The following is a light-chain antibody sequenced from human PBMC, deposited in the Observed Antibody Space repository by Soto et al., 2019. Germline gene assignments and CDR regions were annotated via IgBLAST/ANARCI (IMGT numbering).Light chain of an antibody. CDR2: WAS. CDR1: QSVLYSSNNKNY. CDR3: QQYYSTLCT. J-gene: IGKJ2*02. Sequence: DIVMTQSPDSLAVSLGERATINCKSSQSVLYSSNNKNYLAWYQQKPGQPPKLLIYWASTRESGVPDRFSGSGSGTDFTLTISSLQAEDVAVYYCQQYYSTLCTFGQGTNLEIK. V-gene: IGKV4-1*01.